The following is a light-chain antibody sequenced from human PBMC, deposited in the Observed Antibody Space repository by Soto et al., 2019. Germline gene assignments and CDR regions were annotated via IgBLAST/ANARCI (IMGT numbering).Light chain of an antibody. CDR1: SNDVGDYNY. Sequence: QSALTQPASVSGSPGQSITISCTGTSNDVGDYNYVSWYQQHPGKAPKLMIYDVNNRPSGISNLFSGSKSGNTASLTISGLQAEDEADYYCASYSRTIALGVFGGGTELTVL. CDR3: ASYSRTIALGV. V-gene: IGLV2-14*03. J-gene: IGLJ2*01. CDR2: DVN.